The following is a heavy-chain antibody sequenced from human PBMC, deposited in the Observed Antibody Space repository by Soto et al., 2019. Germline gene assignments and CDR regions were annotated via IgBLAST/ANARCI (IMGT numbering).Heavy chain of an antibody. V-gene: IGHV4-34*01. CDR1: GGSFSGYY. CDR2: INHSGST. J-gene: IGHJ5*02. D-gene: IGHD5-18*01. Sequence: SETLSLTCAVYGGSFSGYYWSWIRQPPGKGLEWIGEINHSGSTNYNPSLKSRVTISVDTSKNQFSLKLSSVTAADTAVYYCARGHGYVSYNWFDPWGQGTLVTVYS. CDR3: ARGHGYVSYNWFDP.